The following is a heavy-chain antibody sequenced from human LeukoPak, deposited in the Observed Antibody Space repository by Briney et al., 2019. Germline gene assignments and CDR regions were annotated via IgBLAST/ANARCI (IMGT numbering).Heavy chain of an antibody. V-gene: IGHV1-2*02. CDR3: ARGKIGVQIFGEVIRYNWFDP. CDR1: GYTFTGYF. D-gene: IGHD3-3*01. CDR2: INPNSGGT. Sequence: ASVKGSCKASGYTFTGYFMHWVRQAPGQGLEWMGWINPNSGGTKYAQKFQSRVTMTRDTSISTAYMELNRQRSDDTAVYYCARGKIGVQIFGEVIRYNWFDPWGQGTLVTVSS. J-gene: IGHJ5*02.